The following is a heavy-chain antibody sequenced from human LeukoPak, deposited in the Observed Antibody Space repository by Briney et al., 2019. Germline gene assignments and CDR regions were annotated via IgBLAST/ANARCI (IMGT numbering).Heavy chain of an antibody. CDR3: ARAYSSSWYLGYYFDY. V-gene: IGHV4-59*11. Sequence: PSETLSLTCTVSGGSISSHYWSWIRQPPGKGLEWIGYIYYSGSTNYNPSLKSRVTILVDTSKNQFSLKLSSVTAADTAVYYCARAYSSSWYLGYYFDYWGQGTLVTVSS. D-gene: IGHD6-13*01. J-gene: IGHJ4*02. CDR1: GGSISSHY. CDR2: IYYSGST.